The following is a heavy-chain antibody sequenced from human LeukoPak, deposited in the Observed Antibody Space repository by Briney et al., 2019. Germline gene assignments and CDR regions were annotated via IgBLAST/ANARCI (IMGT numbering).Heavy chain of an antibody. J-gene: IGHJ4*02. CDR3: AKSVVVTATPRGHFDY. Sequence: GGSLRLSCAASGFTFSNAWMSWVRQAPGKGLEWVSAISGSGGSTYYADSVKGRFTISRDNSKNTLYLQMNSLRAEDTAVYYCAKSVVVTATPRGHFDYWGQGTLVTVSS. D-gene: IGHD2-21*02. CDR2: ISGSGGST. V-gene: IGHV3-23*01. CDR1: GFTFSNAW.